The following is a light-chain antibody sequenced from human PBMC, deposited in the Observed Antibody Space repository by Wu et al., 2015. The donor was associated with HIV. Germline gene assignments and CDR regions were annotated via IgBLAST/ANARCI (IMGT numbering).Light chain of an antibody. Sequence: EVLMTQSPATLSVSPGERVTLSCRASQSVSNNVAWYQQKAGQAPRLLIYDASTRATGIPARFSGGGSGTEFTLTISSLQSEDFAFYYCHQYNNWPPWTFGQGTKVEIK. CDR2: DAS. CDR3: HQYNNWPPWT. J-gene: IGKJ1*01. V-gene: IGKV3-15*01. CDR1: QSVSNN.